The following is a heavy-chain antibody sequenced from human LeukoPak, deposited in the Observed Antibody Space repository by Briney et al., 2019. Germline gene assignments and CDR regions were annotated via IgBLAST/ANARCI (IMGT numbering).Heavy chain of an antibody. CDR2: INPNSGGT. D-gene: IGHD2-2*01. J-gene: IGHJ4*02. V-gene: IGHV1-2*02. CDR3: ARGVGVVVPAAMGY. CDR1: GYTFTGYY. Sequence: ASVKVSCKASGYTFTGYYMHWVRQAPGQGLEWMGWINPNSGGTNYAQKFQGRVTMTRDTSISTAYMELSGLRSDDTAVYYCARGVGVVVPAAMGYWGQGTLVTVSS.